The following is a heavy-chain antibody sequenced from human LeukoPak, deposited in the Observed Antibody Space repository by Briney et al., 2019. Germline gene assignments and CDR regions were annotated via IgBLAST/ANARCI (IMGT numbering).Heavy chain of an antibody. CDR3: ARDGAGCSGGSCYSSRFDY. CDR2: LRFDATSF. D-gene: IGHD2-15*01. Sequence: TGGSLRLSCTASGFSFSTYGMHRVRQDPGKGLEWVSFLRFDATSFYYAESVKGRFTISRDNAKNSLYLQMNSLRAEDTAVYYCARDGAGCSGGSCYSSRFDYWGQGTLVTVSS. V-gene: IGHV3-30*02. J-gene: IGHJ4*02. CDR1: GFSFSTYG.